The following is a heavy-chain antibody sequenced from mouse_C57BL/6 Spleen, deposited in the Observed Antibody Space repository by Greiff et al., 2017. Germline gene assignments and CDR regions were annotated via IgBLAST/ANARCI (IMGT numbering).Heavy chain of an antibody. D-gene: IGHD2-4*01. CDR2: ISSGGSYT. CDR1: GFTFSSYG. Sequence: EVQVVESGGDLVKPGGSLKLSCAASGFTFSSYGMSWVRQTPDKRLEWVATISSGGSYTYYPDSVKGRFTISRDNAKNTLYLQMSSLKSEDTAMYYCARLYDYDNAWFAYWGQGTLVTVSA. J-gene: IGHJ3*01. CDR3: ARLYDYDNAWFAY. V-gene: IGHV5-6*01.